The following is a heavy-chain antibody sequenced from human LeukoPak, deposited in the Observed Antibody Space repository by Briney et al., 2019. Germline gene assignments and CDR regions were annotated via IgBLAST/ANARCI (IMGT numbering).Heavy chain of an antibody. J-gene: IGHJ6*01. CDR3: ARANYDTNGNRRYYNYYGLDV. CDR2: INHSGGT. V-gene: IGHV4-34*01. CDR1: GGSLSGYY. D-gene: IGHD2-8*01. Sequence: SETLSLTCAVYGGSLSGYYWSWIRQPPGKGPEWIGEINHSGGTNYNPSLKSRVTISGDRSKSQFSLKLSSMAAADTAVYYCARANYDTNGNRRYYNYYGLDVWGQGTTVTVST.